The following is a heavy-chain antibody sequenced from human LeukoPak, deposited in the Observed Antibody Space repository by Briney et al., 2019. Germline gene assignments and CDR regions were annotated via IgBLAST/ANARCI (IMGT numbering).Heavy chain of an antibody. CDR1: GYTFTGYY. Sequence: GASVKVSCKASGYTFTGYYMHWVRQAPGQGLEWMGWINPNSGGTNYAQKFQGRVTMTRDTSISTAYMELSRLRSDDTAVYYCVRMFGEFLYYFDYWGQGTLVTVSS. J-gene: IGHJ4*02. CDR2: INPNSGGT. V-gene: IGHV1-2*02. D-gene: IGHD3-10*02. CDR3: VRMFGEFLYYFDY.